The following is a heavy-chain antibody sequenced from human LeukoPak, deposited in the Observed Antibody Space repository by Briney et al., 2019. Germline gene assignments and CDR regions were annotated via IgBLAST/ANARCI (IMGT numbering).Heavy chain of an antibody. CDR3: LRDEVGATTEFDY. J-gene: IGHJ4*02. V-gene: IGHV3-7*01. D-gene: IGHD1-26*01. Sequence: GGSLRLSCAASGFTFSSYWMSWVRQAPGKGLEWVANIKQDGSEKYYVDSVKGRFTISRDNAKNSLYLQMNGLRAEDTAVYYCLRDEVGATTEFDYWGQGTLVTVAS. CDR2: IKQDGSEK. CDR1: GFTFSSYW.